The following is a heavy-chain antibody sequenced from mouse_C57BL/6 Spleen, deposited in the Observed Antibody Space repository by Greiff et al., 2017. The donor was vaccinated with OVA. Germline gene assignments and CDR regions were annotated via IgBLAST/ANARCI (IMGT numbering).Heavy chain of an antibody. CDR3: ARRPFYYYGSSLDY. Sequence: VQLKQSGPELVKPGASVKIPCKASGYTFTDYNMDWVKQSHGKSLEWIGDINPNNGGTIYNQKFKGKATLTVDKSSSTAYMELRSLTSEDTAVYYCARRPFYYYGSSLDYWGQGTTLTVAS. CDR1: GYTFTDYN. CDR2: INPNNGGT. J-gene: IGHJ2*01. V-gene: IGHV1-18*01. D-gene: IGHD1-1*01.